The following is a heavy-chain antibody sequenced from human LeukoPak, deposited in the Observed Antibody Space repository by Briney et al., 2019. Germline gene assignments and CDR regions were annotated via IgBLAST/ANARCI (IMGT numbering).Heavy chain of an antibody. V-gene: IGHV3-7*01. CDR2: IRQDGAER. D-gene: IGHD3-10*01. CDR3: ARDLSLTMVRGVID. CDR1: KLTFSNYW. Sequence: GGSLRLSCAASKLTFSNYWMNWVRQAPGKGLEWVANIRQDGAERSYVDSVKGRFTISRDNAKNTLFLQMNSLRAEDTAVYYCARDLSLTMVRGVIDWGQGTLVTVSS. J-gene: IGHJ4*02.